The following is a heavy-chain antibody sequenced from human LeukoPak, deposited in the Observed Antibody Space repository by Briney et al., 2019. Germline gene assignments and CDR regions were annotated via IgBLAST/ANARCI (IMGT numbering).Heavy chain of an antibody. CDR1: GFTFSSYA. CDR3: AKDNRGTYYDFWLPENWLDP. Sequence: GGSLRLSCAASGFTFSSYAMSWVRQAPGKGLEWVSAISGSGGSTYYADSVKGRFTISRDNSKNTLYLQMNSLRAEDTAVYYCAKDNRGTYYDFWLPENWLDPWGQGTLVTVSS. J-gene: IGHJ5*02. D-gene: IGHD3-3*01. CDR2: ISGSGGST. V-gene: IGHV3-23*01.